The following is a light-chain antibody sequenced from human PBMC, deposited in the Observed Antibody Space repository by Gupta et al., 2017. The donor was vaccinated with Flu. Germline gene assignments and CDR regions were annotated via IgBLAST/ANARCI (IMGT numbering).Light chain of an antibody. J-gene: IGLJ2*01. CDR1: SCSVSTIFV. CDR2: DTN. Sequence: SSCSVSTIFVPSWHQQPASPPPRTLVYDTNSRSSGVPGRFSGSILGNKAALTIAGAQAGDECYYYSALYRGNGSWEVGGGTKVTVL. V-gene: IGLV8-61*01. CDR3: ALYRGNGSWE.